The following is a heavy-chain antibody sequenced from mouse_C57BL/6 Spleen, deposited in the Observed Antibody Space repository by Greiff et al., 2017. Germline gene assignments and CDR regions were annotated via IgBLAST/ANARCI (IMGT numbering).Heavy chain of an antibody. CDR3: ARRNYGSSYAMDY. CDR1: GYTFTDYT. Sequence: VQLQQSDAELVKPGASVKISCKVSGYTFTDYTIHWMKQRPEQGLEWIGYIYPRDGSTKYNEKFKGKATLTADKSSSTAYMQLNSLTSEDSAVYFCARRNYGSSYAMDYWGQGTSVTVSS. J-gene: IGHJ4*01. V-gene: IGHV1-78*01. CDR2: IYPRDGST. D-gene: IGHD1-1*01.